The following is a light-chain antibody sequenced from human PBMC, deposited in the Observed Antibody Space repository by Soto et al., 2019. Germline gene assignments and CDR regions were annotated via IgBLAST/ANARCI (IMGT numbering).Light chain of an antibody. Sequence: DIQMTQSPSSLSASVGDKITITCRASQTISTYLNWYQQKPGKAPKLLIYAASTLQSGVPSRFSGSGSGTDCTLTITSQQPEDSAVYYCEQSDSAPLSFGGGSKAET. CDR2: AAS. CDR3: EQSDSAPLS. V-gene: IGKV1-39*01. J-gene: IGKJ4*01. CDR1: QTISTY.